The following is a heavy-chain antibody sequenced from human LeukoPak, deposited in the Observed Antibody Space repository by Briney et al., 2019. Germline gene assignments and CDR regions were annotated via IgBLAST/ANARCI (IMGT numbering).Heavy chain of an antibody. D-gene: IGHD3-22*01. J-gene: IGHJ4*02. CDR1: GYTFTSYG. Sequence: GASVKVSCKASGYTFTSYGISWVRQAPGQGLEWMGWISAYNGNTNYAQKLQGRVTMTTDTSTSTAYMELRSLRSDDTAVYYCARDDQPFYDSSGYQDYWGQGTLVTVSS. V-gene: IGHV1-18*01. CDR2: ISAYNGNT. CDR3: ARDDQPFYDSSGYQDY.